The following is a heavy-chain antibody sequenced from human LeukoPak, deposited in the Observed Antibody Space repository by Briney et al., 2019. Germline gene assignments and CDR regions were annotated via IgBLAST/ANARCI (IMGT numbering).Heavy chain of an antibody. CDR3: ARDESQITMVRGVYVNRVHYYYYMDV. V-gene: IGHV1-18*01. Sequence: ASVKVSCKASGYTFTSYGISWVRQAPGQGLEWMGWISAYNGNTNYAQKLQGRVTMTTDTSTSTAYMELRSLRSDDTAVYYCARDESQITMVRGVYVNRVHYYYYMDVWGQGTMVTVSS. J-gene: IGHJ6*03. CDR2: ISAYNGNT. CDR1: GYTFTSYG. D-gene: IGHD3-10*01.